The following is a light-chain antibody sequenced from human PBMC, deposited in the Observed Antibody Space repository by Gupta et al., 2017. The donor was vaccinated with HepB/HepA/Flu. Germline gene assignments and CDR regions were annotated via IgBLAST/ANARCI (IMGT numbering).Light chain of an antibody. CDR1: SGSVSTNCY. CDR3: IRSVGRGIWV. Sequence: QPVVPPAPSFSVSPGGTVTLTCGFASGSVSTNCYHGWNQQTPGQAPRTLMYKPNRRFAGVPDRFSGSIRGNKAALTITVAQADEESDYYGIRSVGRGIWVFGGGTKLTVL. J-gene: IGLJ3*02. CDR2: KPN. V-gene: IGLV8-61*01.